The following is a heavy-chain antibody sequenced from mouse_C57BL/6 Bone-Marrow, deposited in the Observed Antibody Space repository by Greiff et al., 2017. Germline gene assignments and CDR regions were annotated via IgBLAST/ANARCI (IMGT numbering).Heavy chain of an antibody. CDR2: IRSKSNNYAT. V-gene: IGHV10-1*01. D-gene: IGHD2-2*01. CDR1: GFSFNTYA. J-gene: IGHJ4*01. CDR3: VSPYGYDEGAMDY. Sequence: VPLVESGGGLVQPKGSLKLSCAASGFSFNTYAMNWVRPAPGKGLEWVSRIRSKSNNYATYYADSVKDRFTISRDDSESMLYLQMNNVKTEDTAMYYCVSPYGYDEGAMDYWGQGTSVTVSS.